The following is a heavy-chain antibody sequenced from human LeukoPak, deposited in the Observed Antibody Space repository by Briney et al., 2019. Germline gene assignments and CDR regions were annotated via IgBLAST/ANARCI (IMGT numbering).Heavy chain of an antibody. J-gene: IGHJ4*02. CDR2: IYYSGST. CDR1: GGSISSSSYY. Sequence: SETLSLTCTVSGGSISSSSYYWGWIRQPPGKGLEWIGSIYYSGSTYHNPSLKSRVTISVDTSKNQFSLKLSSVTAADTAVYYCARLSTASSSWYYFDYWGQGTLVTVSS. D-gene: IGHD6-13*01. V-gene: IGHV4-39*01. CDR3: ARLSTASSSWYYFDY.